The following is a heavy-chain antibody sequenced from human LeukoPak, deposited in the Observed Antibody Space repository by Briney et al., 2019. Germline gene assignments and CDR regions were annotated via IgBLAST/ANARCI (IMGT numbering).Heavy chain of an antibody. CDR3: ARDTDSSSSRVYYFDY. Sequence: VASVKVSCKASGGTFSSYAISWVRQAPGQGLEWMGRIIPIFGIANYAQKFQGRVTITADKSTSTAYMELSSLRSEDTAVYYCARDTDSSSSRVYYFDYWGQGTLVTVSS. V-gene: IGHV1-69*04. CDR1: GGTFSSYA. J-gene: IGHJ4*02. D-gene: IGHD6-6*01. CDR2: IIPIFGIA.